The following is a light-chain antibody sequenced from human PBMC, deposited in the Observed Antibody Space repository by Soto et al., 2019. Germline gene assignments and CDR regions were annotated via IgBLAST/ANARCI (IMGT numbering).Light chain of an antibody. CDR3: MQALQTPPWT. Sequence: DIVMTQSPLSLPVTPGEPASISCRSSQRLLHNNGYNYLDWYLQKPGQSPQVLIYLGSKRASGLPDRFSGSGSGTDFTLKISRVEAEDVGVYYCMQALQTPPWTFGQGTKVEIK. CDR1: QRLLHNNGYNY. J-gene: IGKJ1*01. CDR2: LGS. V-gene: IGKV2-28*01.